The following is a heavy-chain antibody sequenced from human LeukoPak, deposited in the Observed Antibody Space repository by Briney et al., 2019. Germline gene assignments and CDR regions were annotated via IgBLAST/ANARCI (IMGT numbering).Heavy chain of an antibody. Sequence: APVKVSCKVSGYTLTELSMHWVRQAPGKGPEWMGGFDPEDGETIYAQKFQGRVTMTEDTSTDTAYMELSSLRSEDTAVYYCATVAVAGTLNWFDPWGQGTLVTVSS. CDR3: ATVAVAGTLNWFDP. CDR2: FDPEDGET. V-gene: IGHV1-24*01. J-gene: IGHJ5*02. CDR1: GYTLTELS. D-gene: IGHD6-19*01.